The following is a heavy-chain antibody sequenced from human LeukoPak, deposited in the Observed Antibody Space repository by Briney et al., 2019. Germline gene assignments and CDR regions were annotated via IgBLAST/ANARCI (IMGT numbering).Heavy chain of an antibody. D-gene: IGHD6-13*01. CDR1: GYTFTTHD. CDR2: MSPNSGDT. CDR3: ARGQYGSSWYDY. J-gene: IGHJ4*02. V-gene: IGHV1-8*01. Sequence: ASVKVSCKASGYTFTTHDINWVRQATGQGLEWLGWMSPNSGDTGYAQKFQGRVTMTRSTSISTAYMELSSLRSEDTAVYYCARGQYGSSWYDYWGQGSLVTVSS.